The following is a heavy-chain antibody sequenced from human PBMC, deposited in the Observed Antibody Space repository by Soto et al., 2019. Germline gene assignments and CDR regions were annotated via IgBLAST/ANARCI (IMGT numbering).Heavy chain of an antibody. V-gene: IGHV1-69*06. CDR1: GGTFNTFA. Sequence: QVQLVQSGAEVKKAGSSVKVSCNVSGGTFNTFAISWVRQAPGQGLEWMGGIIPILGPAFYAQKFQGRVTITADKSTNAAYLELSSLRSEDTAVYYCARAAKRYFDYWGQGTLVTVSS. J-gene: IGHJ4*02. CDR3: ARAAKRYFDY. CDR2: IIPILGPA.